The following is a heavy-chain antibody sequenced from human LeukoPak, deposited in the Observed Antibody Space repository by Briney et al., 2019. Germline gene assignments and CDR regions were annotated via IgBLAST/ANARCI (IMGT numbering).Heavy chain of an antibody. J-gene: IGHJ3*02. Sequence: LETLSLTCTVSGGSISSYYWSWIRQPPGKGLEWIGYIYYSGSTNYNPSLKSRVTISVDTSKKQFSPKLSSVTAADPAVYYCARAGILGSSWSDAFDIWGQGTMVTVSS. CDR3: ARAGILGSSWSDAFDI. V-gene: IGHV4-59*01. D-gene: IGHD6-13*01. CDR2: IYYSGST. CDR1: GGSISSYY.